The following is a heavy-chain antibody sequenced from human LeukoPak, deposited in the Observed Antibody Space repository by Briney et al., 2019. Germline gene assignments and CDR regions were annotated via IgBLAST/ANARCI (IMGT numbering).Heavy chain of an antibody. CDR3: ARGDFWSGYEDY. V-gene: IGHV4-61*02. CDR2: IYTSGST. Sequence: SETLSLTCTVSGGSISSGSYYWSWIRQPAGKGLEWIGRIYTSGSTNYNHSLKSRVTISVDTSKNQFSLKLSSVTAADTAVYYCARGDFWSGYEDYWGQGTLVTVSS. CDR1: GGSISSGSYY. D-gene: IGHD3-3*01. J-gene: IGHJ4*02.